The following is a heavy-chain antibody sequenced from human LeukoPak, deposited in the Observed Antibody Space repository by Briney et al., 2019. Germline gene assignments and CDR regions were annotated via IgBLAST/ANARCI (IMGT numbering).Heavy chain of an antibody. CDR1: GFTFDDYA. Sequence: GGSLRLSCAASGFTFDDYAMHWGRQAPGKGLEWVSGISWNSGSIGYADSVKGRFTISRDNAKNSLYLQMNSLRAEDTALYYCAKERNAFDIWGQGTMVTVSS. CDR2: ISWNSGSI. V-gene: IGHV3-9*01. CDR3: AKERNAFDI. J-gene: IGHJ3*02.